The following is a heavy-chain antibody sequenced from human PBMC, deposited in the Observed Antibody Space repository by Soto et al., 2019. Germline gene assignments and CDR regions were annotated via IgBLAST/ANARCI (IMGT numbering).Heavy chain of an antibody. V-gene: IGHV4-61*01. CDR3: ARDPRVHRLWYNWFDP. J-gene: IGHJ5*02. CDR1: GASVSSGSHY. CDR2: IYYSGST. D-gene: IGHD2-8*02. Sequence: PSETLSLTCSVSGASVSSGSHYWSWIRQSPGKGLEWIGFIYYSGSTNYNPSLKSRVTISVDTSKNQFSLKVSSVTAADTAVYFCARDPRVHRLWYNWFDPWGQGTLVTVSS.